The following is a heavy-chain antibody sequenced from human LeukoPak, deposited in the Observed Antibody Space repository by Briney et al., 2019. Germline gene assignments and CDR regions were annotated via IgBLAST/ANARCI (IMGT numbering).Heavy chain of an antibody. CDR1: GGSISSYY. CDR3: ARGLTYYYGSGSSDEGWFDP. CDR2: IYYSGST. V-gene: IGHV4-59*01. J-gene: IGHJ5*02. D-gene: IGHD3-10*01. Sequence: SETLSLTCTVSGGSISSYYWSWIRQPPGKGLEWVGYIYYSGSTNYNPSLKSRVTISVDTSKSQFSLKLSSVTAADTAVYYCARGLTYYYGSGSSDEGWFDPWGQGTLVTVSS.